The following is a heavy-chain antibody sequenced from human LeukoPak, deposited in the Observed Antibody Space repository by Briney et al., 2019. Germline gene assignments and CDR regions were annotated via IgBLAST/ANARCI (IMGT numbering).Heavy chain of an antibody. J-gene: IGHJ4*02. CDR2: IYHNGAT. CDR1: GDSINSLDL. Sequence: SETLSLTCTVSGDSINSLDLWSWVRQPPGEGLEWIGEIYHNGATNYNPSLKSRVTMLLDKSKNQFFLKLNSVTAADTAVYYCARNGGNSDYDYWGQGTLVTVSA. CDR3: ARNGGNSDYDY. D-gene: IGHD4-23*01. V-gene: IGHV4-4*02.